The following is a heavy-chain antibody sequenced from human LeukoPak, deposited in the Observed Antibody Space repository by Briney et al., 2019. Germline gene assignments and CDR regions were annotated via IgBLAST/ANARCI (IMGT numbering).Heavy chain of an antibody. CDR2: IYYSGST. J-gene: IGHJ4*02. Sequence: SETLSLTCTVSGGSISSYYWGWIRQPPGKGLEWIGSIYYSGSTYYNPSLKSRVTISVDTSKNQFSLKLSSVTAADTAVYYCARDQIAAATTRFFDYWGQGTLVTVSS. V-gene: IGHV4-39*07. CDR1: GGSISSYY. D-gene: IGHD6-13*01. CDR3: ARDQIAAATTRFFDY.